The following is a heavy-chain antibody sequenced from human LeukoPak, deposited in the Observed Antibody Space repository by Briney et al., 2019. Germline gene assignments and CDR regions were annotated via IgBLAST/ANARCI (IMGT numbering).Heavy chain of an antibody. J-gene: IGHJ4*02. V-gene: IGHV3-23*01. Sequence: TGGSLRLSCAASGLTFISFAMSWVRQAPGKGLECFSVSVLSGRGGDSGASTFYADSVKGRFTISRDYSNNTLYLQMNNLGVEDTAVYYCAKHRSAIAASGSNYWGQGTLVSVSS. CDR1: GLTFISFA. CDR3: AKHRSAIAASGSNY. CDR2: LSGRGGDSGAST. D-gene: IGHD6-13*01.